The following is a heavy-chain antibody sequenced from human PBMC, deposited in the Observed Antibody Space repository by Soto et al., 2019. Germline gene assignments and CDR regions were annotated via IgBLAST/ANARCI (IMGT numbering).Heavy chain of an antibody. CDR3: AREFAC. CDR2: IYNSRST. CDR1: GGSVSSGTYY. Sequence: QVQLQESGSGLVKPSETLSLTCTVSGGSVSSGTYYWNSIRQPPGKGLEWIGSIYNSRSTIYTPSLKSRVTISVDTSKTQFSLTLNSVTAADTAVYYCAREFACWGQGILVTVSS. V-gene: IGHV4-61*01. J-gene: IGHJ4*02.